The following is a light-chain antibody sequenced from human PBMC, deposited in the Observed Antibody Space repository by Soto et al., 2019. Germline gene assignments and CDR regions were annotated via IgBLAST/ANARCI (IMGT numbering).Light chain of an antibody. Sequence: SVLTQPPSASGTPGQRVTISCSGSSSNIGRNPVNWYQQFPGTAPKLLLYSNNQRPSGVPDRFSGSKSGTSASLAISGLQSEDEADYYCAAWDDTLNGHVVFGRGTKLTVL. J-gene: IGLJ2*01. V-gene: IGLV1-44*01. CDR3: AAWDDTLNGHVV. CDR1: SSNIGRNP. CDR2: SNN.